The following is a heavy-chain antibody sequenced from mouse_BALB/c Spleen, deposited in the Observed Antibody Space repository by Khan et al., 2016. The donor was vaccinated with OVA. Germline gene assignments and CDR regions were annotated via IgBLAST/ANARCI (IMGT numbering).Heavy chain of an antibody. V-gene: IGHV1-77*01. Sequence: QVQLKESGAELARPGASVTLSCKASGYTFTDYSINWMRQRTGQGHEWIGEIYPGSDNTYYNEKFKGKATLTADKSSSPAYMQFSSLTSEDTAVFFCAREWAYWFPYWGQGTLVTVSA. CDR1: GYTFTDYS. CDR3: AREWAYWFPY. J-gene: IGHJ3*01. CDR2: IYPGSDNT.